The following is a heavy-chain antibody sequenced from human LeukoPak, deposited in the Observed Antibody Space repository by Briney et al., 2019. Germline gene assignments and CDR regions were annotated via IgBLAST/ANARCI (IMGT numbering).Heavy chain of an antibody. D-gene: IGHD2-2*02. CDR1: GFIFSSYW. CDR2: IKQDGSEK. Sequence: GGSLRLSCAASGFIFSSYWMSWVRQAPGKGLEWVANIKQDGSEKNYVDSVKGRFTISRDNAKNSLYLQMNSLRAEDTAVYFCASQPAAIGDDFWGQGTLVTVSS. CDR3: ASQPAAIGDDF. V-gene: IGHV3-7*01. J-gene: IGHJ4*02.